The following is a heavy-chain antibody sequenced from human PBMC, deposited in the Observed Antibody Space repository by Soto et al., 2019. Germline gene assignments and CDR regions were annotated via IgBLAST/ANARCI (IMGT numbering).Heavy chain of an antibody. V-gene: IGHV5-51*01. CDR3: ARQGGYSSCWFEYFQH. D-gene: IGHD6-13*01. J-gene: IGHJ1*01. CDR1: GYSFTSYW. CDR2: IYPGDSDT. Sequence: GESLKISCKGSGYSFTSYWIGWVRQMPGKGLEWLGIIYPGDSDTRYSPSFQGQVSISADKSISTAYLQWSSLKASDTDMYYCARQGGYSSCWFEYFQHWGQGTLVTVSS.